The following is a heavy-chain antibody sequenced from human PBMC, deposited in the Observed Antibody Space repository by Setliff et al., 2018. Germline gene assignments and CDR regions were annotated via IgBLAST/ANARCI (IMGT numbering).Heavy chain of an antibody. CDR3: ARTQVVPASTYSIDY. CDR1: GFTFSSHS. Sequence: GGSLRLSCAGSGFTFSSHSMNWVRQAPGKGLEWVAYISSSGSLIYYPDSVKGRFTISRDNAKNLLYLQMNSLRAEDTAVYYCARTQVVPASTYSIDYWGQGTLVTVSS. V-gene: IGHV3-48*01. J-gene: IGHJ4*02. D-gene: IGHD2-2*01. CDR2: ISSSGSLI.